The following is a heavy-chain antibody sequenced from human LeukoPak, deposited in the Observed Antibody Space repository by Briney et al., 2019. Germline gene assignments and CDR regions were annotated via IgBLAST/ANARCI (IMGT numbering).Heavy chain of an antibody. V-gene: IGHV4-59*01. Sequence: SETLSLTCTVSGGSISSYYWSWIRQPPGKGLEWIGYIYYSGSTSYNPSLKSRVTISVDTSKNQFSLKLSSVTAADTAVYYCAREGGRTDAFDIWGQGTMVTVSS. CDR1: GGSISSYY. CDR3: AREGGRTDAFDI. D-gene: IGHD1-14*01. J-gene: IGHJ3*02. CDR2: IYYSGST.